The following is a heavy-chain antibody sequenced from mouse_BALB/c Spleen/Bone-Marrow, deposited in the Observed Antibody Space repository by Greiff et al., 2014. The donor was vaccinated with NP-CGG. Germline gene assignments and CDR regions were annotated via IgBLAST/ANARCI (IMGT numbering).Heavy chain of an antibody. CDR2: ISVGGTYT. V-gene: IGHV5-6*01. Sequence: VQLKESGGDLVKPGGSLKLSCAASGFSFSGYGMSWVRQTPDKRLEWVATISVGGTYTYYPDSVKGRFTISRDNAKNTLYLRMSSLKSEDTAMYYCARPFTTVVATVFAYWGQGTLVTVSA. CDR3: ARPFTTVVATVFAY. J-gene: IGHJ3*01. D-gene: IGHD1-1*01. CDR1: GFSFSGYG.